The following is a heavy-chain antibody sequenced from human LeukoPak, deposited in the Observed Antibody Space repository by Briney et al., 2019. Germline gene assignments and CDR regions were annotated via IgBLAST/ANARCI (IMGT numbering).Heavy chain of an antibody. Sequence: PSETLSLTCTVSGGSISSYYWSWIRQPPGKGLEWIGYIYYSGSTNYNPSLKSRVTISVDTSKNQFSLKLSSVTAADTAVYYCANDLGWIQLNLGRGQGTLVTVSS. D-gene: IGHD5-18*01. CDR3: ANDLGWIQLNLG. V-gene: IGHV4-59*01. J-gene: IGHJ4*02. CDR1: GGSISSYY. CDR2: IYYSGST.